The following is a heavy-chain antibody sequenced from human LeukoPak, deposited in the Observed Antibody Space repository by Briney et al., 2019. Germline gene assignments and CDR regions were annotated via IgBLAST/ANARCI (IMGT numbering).Heavy chain of an antibody. D-gene: IGHD6-13*01. CDR3: ATRYSSSWYSANAPLGY. V-gene: IGHV7-4-1*02. CDR1: GYTFTSYY. Sequence: GASVKVSCKASGYTFTSYYMHWVRQAPGQGLEWMGWINTNTGNPTYAQGFTGRFVFSLDTSVSTAYLQISSLKAEDTAVYYCATRYSSSWYSANAPLGYWGQGTLVTVSS. CDR2: INTNTGNP. J-gene: IGHJ4*02.